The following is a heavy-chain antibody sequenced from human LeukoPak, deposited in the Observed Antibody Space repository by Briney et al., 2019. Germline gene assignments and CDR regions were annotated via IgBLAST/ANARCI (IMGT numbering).Heavy chain of an antibody. J-gene: IGHJ4*02. CDR3: ARVIGYCSSTSCFGYFDY. CDR1: GGSISSYY. CDR2: IHYSGST. V-gene: IGHV4-59*08. D-gene: IGHD2-2*01. Sequence: LSETLSLTCTVSGGSISSYYWSWIRQPPGKGLEWVGYIHYSGSTNYNPSLKSRVTTSVDTSKNQLSLKLSSVTAADTAVYYCARVIGYCSSTSCFGYFDYWGQGTLVTVSS.